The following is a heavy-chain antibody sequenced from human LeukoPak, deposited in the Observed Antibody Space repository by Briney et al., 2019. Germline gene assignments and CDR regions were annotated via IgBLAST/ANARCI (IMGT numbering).Heavy chain of an antibody. CDR2: VDPEDGET. CDR1: GYTFTDYY. V-gene: IGHV1-69-2*01. J-gene: IGHJ3*02. CDR3: ATSIKYSSSWYLGAFDI. Sequence: GSSVKVSCKVSGYTFTDYYMHWVQQAPGKGLEWMGLVDPEDGETIYAEKFQGRVTITADTSTDTAYMELSSLRSEDTAVYYCATSIKYSSSWYLGAFDIWGQGTMVTVSS. D-gene: IGHD6-13*01.